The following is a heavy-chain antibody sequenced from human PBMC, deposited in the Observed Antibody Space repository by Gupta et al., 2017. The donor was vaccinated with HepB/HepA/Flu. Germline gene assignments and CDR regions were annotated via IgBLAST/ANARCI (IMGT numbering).Heavy chain of an antibody. J-gene: IGHJ1*01. Sequence: EVQLLESGGGLVQPGGSLRLSCAASGFTFSSYAMSWVRQAPGKGLEWVSAISGSGGSTYYADSVKGRFTISRDNSKNTLYLQMNSLRAEDTAVYYCAKADKGDPRVSAEYFQHWGQGTLVTVSS. CDR2: ISGSGGST. CDR3: AKADKGDPRVSAEYFQH. V-gene: IGHV3-23*01. CDR1: GFTFSSYA. D-gene: IGHD3-16*01.